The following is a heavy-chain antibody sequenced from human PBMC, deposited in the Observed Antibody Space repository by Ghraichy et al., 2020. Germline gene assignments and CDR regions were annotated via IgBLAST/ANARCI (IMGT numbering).Heavy chain of an antibody. Sequence: SETLSLTCTVSGGSISSYYWSWIRQPPGKGLEWIGYIYYSGSTNYNPSLKSRVTISVDTSKNQFSLKLSSVTAADTAVYYCARDCCSSSGWFDPWGQGTLVTVSS. D-gene: IGHD6-6*01. V-gene: IGHV4-59*01. CDR2: IYYSGST. CDR1: GGSISSYY. J-gene: IGHJ5*02. CDR3: ARDCCSSSGWFDP.